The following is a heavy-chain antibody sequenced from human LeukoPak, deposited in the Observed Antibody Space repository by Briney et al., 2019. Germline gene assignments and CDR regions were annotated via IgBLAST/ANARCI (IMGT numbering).Heavy chain of an antibody. CDR3: ARDRAGAQSWVALDP. CDR1: GFTFSDYI. Sequence: PGGSLRLSCAASGFTFSDYIMDWVRQAPGKGLEWVSLIYGDGTTFYTDSVKGRFTISRDNFKNTLYLQMSSLRPEDTALYYCARDRAGAQSWVALDPWGQGTLVTVSS. J-gene: IGHJ5*02. V-gene: IGHV3-66*02. D-gene: IGHD3-10*01. CDR2: IYGDGTT.